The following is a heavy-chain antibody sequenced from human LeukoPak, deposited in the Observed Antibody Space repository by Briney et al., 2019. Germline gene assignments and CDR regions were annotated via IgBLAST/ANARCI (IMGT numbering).Heavy chain of an antibody. CDR3: VSPRGFSYGYFDY. J-gene: IGHJ4*02. CDR1: GGSISSSSAY. Sequence: SETLSLTCTVSGGSISSSSAYWGWIRQPPGKGLEWIGSIYYTKNTYYNPSLKSRVTISADTSKNQFSLTLGSVSATDTAVYYCVSPRGFSYGYFDYWGQGTLVTVSS. V-gene: IGHV4-39*01. CDR2: IYYTKNT. D-gene: IGHD5-18*01.